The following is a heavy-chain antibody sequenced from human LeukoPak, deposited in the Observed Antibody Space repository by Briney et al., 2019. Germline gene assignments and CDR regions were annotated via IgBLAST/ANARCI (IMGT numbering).Heavy chain of an antibody. CDR2: IWDTEIT. Sequence: SETLSLTCTVSGGSIRSYFWSWLRQPPGKGLEWVGYIWDTEITDYNPSLKSRVTISLDTSKNHFSLKLRSVTAADTALYFCARGLVLATDDAFEIWGQGTLVTVSS. V-gene: IGHV4-59*01. CDR3: ARGLVLATDDAFEI. CDR1: GGSIRSYF. D-gene: IGHD5-12*01. J-gene: IGHJ3*02.